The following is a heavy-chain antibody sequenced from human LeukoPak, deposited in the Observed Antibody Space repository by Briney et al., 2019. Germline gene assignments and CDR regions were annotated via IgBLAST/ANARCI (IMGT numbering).Heavy chain of an antibody. J-gene: IGHJ5*02. CDR2: IYYSGST. CDR1: GGSISIYY. V-gene: IGHV4-59*01. D-gene: IGHD6-13*01. Sequence: SETLSPTCTVSGGSISIYYWSWLRQPPGKGLEWIGYIYYSGSTNYNPSLKSRVTISVDTSKNQFSLKLSSVTAADTAVSYCARDLAAAGTIAGFDPWGQGTLVTVSS. CDR3: ARDLAAAGTIAGFDP.